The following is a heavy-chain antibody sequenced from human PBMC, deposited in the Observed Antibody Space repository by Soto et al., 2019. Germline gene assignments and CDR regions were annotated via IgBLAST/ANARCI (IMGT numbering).Heavy chain of an antibody. CDR3: VRGEIWAGETDY. J-gene: IGHJ4*02. V-gene: IGHV1-46*01. D-gene: IGHD7-27*01. CDR1: GYTFTDFY. Sequence: ASVKVSCKASGYTFTDFYMHWVRQAPGQGLEWMGIIRPYSGATNYAQKFQDRVTLTRDTSTSTVYMELSRLRSEDTAAYYCVRGEIWAGETDYWGQGTLVTVSS. CDR2: IRPYSGAT.